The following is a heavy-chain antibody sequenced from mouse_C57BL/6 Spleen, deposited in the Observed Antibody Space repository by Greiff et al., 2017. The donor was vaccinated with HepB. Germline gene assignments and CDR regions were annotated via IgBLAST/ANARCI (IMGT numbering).Heavy chain of an antibody. J-gene: IGHJ1*03. D-gene: IGHD1-1*01. CDR3: ARENTVVEGTRAFDV. V-gene: IGHV1-64*01. CDR1: GYTFTSYW. Sequence: QVQLQQPGAELVKPGASVKMSCKASGYTFTSYWMHWVKQRPGQGLEWIGVIHPNSGSTNYNEKFKSKATLTVDKSSSTAYMQLSSLTSEGPAVYDCARENTVVEGTRAFDVWGTGTTVTVSS. CDR2: IHPNSGST.